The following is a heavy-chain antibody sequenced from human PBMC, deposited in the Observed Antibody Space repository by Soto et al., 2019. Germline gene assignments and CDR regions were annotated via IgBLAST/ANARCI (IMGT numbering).Heavy chain of an antibody. J-gene: IGHJ4*02. CDR2: IYYSGTT. CDR1: GGSVSSGGYY. D-gene: IGHD2-8*01. V-gene: IGHV4-31*03. CDR3: ARRALPQCINGVCYKDGFWDY. Sequence: TSETLALTFTVSGGSVSSGGYYLSWIRQHPGTGLEWIGYIYYSGTTYFNPSLKSRASISLDTSKNEFSLKLTSVTAADTAVYYCARRALPQCINGVCYKDGFWDYWGQGALVTVYS.